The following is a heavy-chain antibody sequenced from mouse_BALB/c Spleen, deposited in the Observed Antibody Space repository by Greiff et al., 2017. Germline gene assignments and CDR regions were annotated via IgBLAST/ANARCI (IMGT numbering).Heavy chain of an antibody. CDR1: GYTFTSYV. CDR3: ARFYYDYDDYYAMDY. J-gene: IGHJ4*01. D-gene: IGHD2-4*01. V-gene: IGHV1-14*01. CDR2: INPYNDGT. Sequence: QLQESGPELVKPGASVKMSCKASGYTFTSYVMHWVKQKPGQGLEWIGYINPYNDGTKYNEKFKGKATLTSDKSSSTAYMELSSLTSEDSAVYYCARFYYDYDDYYAMDYWGQGTSVTVSS.